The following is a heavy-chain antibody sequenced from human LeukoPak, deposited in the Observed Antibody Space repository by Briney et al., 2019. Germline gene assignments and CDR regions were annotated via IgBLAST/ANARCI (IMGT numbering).Heavy chain of an antibody. CDR3: ARGNFLNYDNIDY. Sequence: ASVKVSCKASGYTFTSYGINWVRQAPGHGLEWMGWISVYNGNTNYAQRLQGRVTMTTDTSTSTAYMEVRSLRSDDTAVYYCARGNFLNYDNIDYWGQGTLVTVSS. CDR2: ISVYNGNT. CDR1: GYTFTSYG. D-gene: IGHD3-22*01. J-gene: IGHJ4*02. V-gene: IGHV1-18*01.